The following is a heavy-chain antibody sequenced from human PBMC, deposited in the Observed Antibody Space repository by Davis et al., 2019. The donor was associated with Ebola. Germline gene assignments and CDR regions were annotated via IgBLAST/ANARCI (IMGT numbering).Heavy chain of an antibody. CDR2: IIPILGIA. D-gene: IGHD4-17*01. J-gene: IGHJ6*02. V-gene: IGHV1-69*04. CDR3: AVETTVTRLYYYYGMDV. Sequence: SVKVSCKASGGTFSSYAISWVRQAPGQGLEWMGRIIPILGIANYAQKFQGRVTITADKSTRTAYMELSSLRSEDTAVYYCAVETTVTRLYYYYGMDVWGQGTTVTVSS. CDR1: GGTFSSYA.